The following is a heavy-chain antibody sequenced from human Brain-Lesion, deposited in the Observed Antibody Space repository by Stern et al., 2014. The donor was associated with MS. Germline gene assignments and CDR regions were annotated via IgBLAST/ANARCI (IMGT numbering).Heavy chain of an antibody. V-gene: IGHV4-4*02. J-gene: IGHJ6*02. Sequence: QVQLQESGPGLVQPSGTLSLTCAVSGASISNTQWWTWVRQSPGKGLEWIGEIYQSGSANYNPSLRSRVTISVDRSKNSFSLKLTSVTAADTAVYYCARDPRRGGLSGYYHGMDVWGQGTTVTVSS. CDR2: IYQSGSA. CDR1: GASISNTQW. CDR3: ARDPRRGGLSGYYHGMDV. D-gene: IGHD3-10*01.